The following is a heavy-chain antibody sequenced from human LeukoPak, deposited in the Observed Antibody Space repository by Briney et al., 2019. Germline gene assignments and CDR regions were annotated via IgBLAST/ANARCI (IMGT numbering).Heavy chain of an antibody. J-gene: IGHJ4*02. CDR1: GYTFTGYY. V-gene: IGHV1-2*02. CDR3: AREISSGWSDY. CDR2: INPNSGDT. Sequence: GASVKVSCKASGYTFTGYYMHWVRQAPGQRLEWMGWINPNSGDTNYAQKFQGRVTMTRDTSISTAYMELSGLRSDDTAVYYCAREISSGWSDYWGQGTLVTVSS. D-gene: IGHD6-19*01.